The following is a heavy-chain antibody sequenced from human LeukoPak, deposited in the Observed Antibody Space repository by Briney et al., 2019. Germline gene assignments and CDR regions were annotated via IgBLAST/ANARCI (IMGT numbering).Heavy chain of an antibody. CDR3: ARAGDSSGYYYFDY. J-gene: IGHJ4*02. D-gene: IGHD3-22*01. V-gene: IGHV4-31*03. CDR1: GGSISSGGYY. Sequence: SQTLSLTCTVSGGSISSGGYYWSWTRQHPGKGLEWIGYIYYSGSTYYNPSLKSRVTISVDTSKNQFSLKLSSVTAADTAVYYCARAGDSSGYYYFDYWGQGTLVTVSS. CDR2: IYYSGST.